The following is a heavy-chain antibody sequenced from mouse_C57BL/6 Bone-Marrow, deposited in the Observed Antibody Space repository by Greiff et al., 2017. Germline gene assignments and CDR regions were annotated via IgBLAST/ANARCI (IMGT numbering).Heavy chain of an antibody. V-gene: IGHV5-4*01. J-gene: IGHJ4*01. CDR2: ISDGGSYT. Sequence: EVKLVESGGGLVKPGGSLKLSCAASGFTFSSYAMSWVRQTPEKRLEWVATISDGGSYTYYPDNVKGRSTISRDNAKNNLYLQMSHLKSEDTAMYYCAIDWERYAMDYWGQGTSGTVSS. D-gene: IGHD4-1*01. CDR1: GFTFSSYA. CDR3: AIDWERYAMDY.